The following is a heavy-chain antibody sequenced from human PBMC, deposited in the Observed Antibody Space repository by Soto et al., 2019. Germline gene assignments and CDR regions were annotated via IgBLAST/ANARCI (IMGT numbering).Heavy chain of an antibody. CDR3: AREGYGAAAGTVDY. J-gene: IGHJ4*02. CDR1: GFTFSDYY. Sequence: QVPLVESGGGLVKPGGSLRLSCAASGFTFSDYYMSRIRLAPGKGLEWVSYISSSSSYTNYADSVKGRFTISRDNAKNSLYLQMNSLRAEDTAVYYCAREGYGAAAGTVDYWGQGTLVTVSS. V-gene: IGHV3-11*05. CDR2: ISSSSSYT. D-gene: IGHD6-13*01.